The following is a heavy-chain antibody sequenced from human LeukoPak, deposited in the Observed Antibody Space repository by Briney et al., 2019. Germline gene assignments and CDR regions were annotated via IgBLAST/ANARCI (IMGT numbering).Heavy chain of an antibody. Sequence: GSLTLSCPAYRFTFGSFGMGWVGQAQGEGREWVSATSNTGGYTYYADSLQGRFTNSRDNSKSTLSLQMNSLRAEDTAVYYCAKQLEYCSDGSCYFPYWGQGNLVTVSS. CDR3: AKQLEYCSDGSCYFPY. D-gene: IGHD2-15*01. CDR1: RFTFGSFG. J-gene: IGHJ4*02. V-gene: IGHV3-23*01. CDR2: TSNTGGYT.